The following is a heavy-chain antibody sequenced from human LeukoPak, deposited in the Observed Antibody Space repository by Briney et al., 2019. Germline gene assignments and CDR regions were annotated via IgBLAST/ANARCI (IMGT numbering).Heavy chain of an antibody. J-gene: IGHJ4*02. Sequence: PGGSLRLSCAASGFTFSSYSRNWVRQAPGKGLEWVLSISSSSSYIYYEDSVKGRFTISRDNAKNSLYLQMNSLRAEDTAVYYCARGGGEDYYYDSSGYPKFDYWGQGTLVTVSS. CDR1: GFTFSSYS. CDR2: ISSSSSYI. D-gene: IGHD3-22*01. V-gene: IGHV3-21*01. CDR3: ARGGGEDYYYDSSGYPKFDY.